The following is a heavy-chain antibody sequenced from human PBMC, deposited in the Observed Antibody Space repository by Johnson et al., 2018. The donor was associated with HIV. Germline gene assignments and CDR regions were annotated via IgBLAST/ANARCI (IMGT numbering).Heavy chain of an antibody. CDR2: INWNGGST. V-gene: IGHV3-20*04. D-gene: IGHD2-2*01. CDR1: GFTFDDYG. J-gene: IGHJ3*02. Sequence: VQLVESGGGLVQPGGSLRLSCAASGFTFDDYGMSWVRQAPGQGLEWVSGINWNGGSTGYADSVKGRFPISRDNAKNSLYLQMISLRAEDTALYYCARGAPEDIVVVPAAFDIWGQGTMVTVSS. CDR3: ARGAPEDIVVVPAAFDI.